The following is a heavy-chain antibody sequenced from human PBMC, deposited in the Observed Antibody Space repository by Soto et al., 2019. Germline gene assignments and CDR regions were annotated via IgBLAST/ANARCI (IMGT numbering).Heavy chain of an antibody. V-gene: IGHV3-11*01. CDR3: ARDGLPYYYDSSGYTPFDY. D-gene: IGHD3-22*01. J-gene: IGHJ4*02. CDR2: ISSSGSTI. CDR1: GFTFSDYY. Sequence: GVLRLSCAASGFTFSDYYMSWIRQAPGKGLEWVSYISSSGSTIYYADSVKGRFTISRDNAKNSLYLQMNSLRAEDTAVYYCARDGLPYYYDSSGYTPFDYWGQGTLVTVSS.